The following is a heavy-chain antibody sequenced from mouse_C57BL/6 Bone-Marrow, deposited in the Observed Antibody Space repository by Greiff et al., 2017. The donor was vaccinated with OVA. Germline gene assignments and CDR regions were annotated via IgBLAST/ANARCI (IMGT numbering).Heavy chain of an antibody. V-gene: IGHV1-4*01. CDR1: GYTFTSYT. CDR3: ARGLRRRYFDY. CDR2: INPSSGYT. J-gene: IGHJ2*01. D-gene: IGHD2-4*01. Sequence: VQLQQSGADLVRPGASVKMSCKASGYTFTSYTMHWVKQRPGQGLEWIGYINPSSGYTKYNQKFKDKATLTADKSSSTAYMQLSSLTSDDSAVYYCARGLRRRYFDYWGQGTTLTVSS.